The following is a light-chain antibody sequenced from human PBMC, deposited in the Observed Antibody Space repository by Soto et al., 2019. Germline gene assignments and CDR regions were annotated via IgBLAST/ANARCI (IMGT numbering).Light chain of an antibody. J-gene: IGKJ2*01. CDR3: QQTYSTPDT. CDR1: QTINTY. CDR2: GAS. V-gene: IGKV1-39*01. Sequence: DIQMTQSPSSLSAAVGDRVTITCRASQTINTYLNWYQQKPGRGPKLLIYGASILQTGVPSRFSGSGSATDYTLTISSLQPEDFATYFCQQTYSTPDTFGQGTKREIK.